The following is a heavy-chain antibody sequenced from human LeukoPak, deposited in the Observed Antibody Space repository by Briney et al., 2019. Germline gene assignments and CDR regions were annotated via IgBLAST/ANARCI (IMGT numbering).Heavy chain of an antibody. V-gene: IGHV4-59*01. D-gene: IGHD3-10*01. Sequence: TSETLSLTCTVSGGSISSYYWSWIRQPPGKGLEWIGYIYYSGSTNYNPSLKSRVTISVDTSKNQFSLKLSSVTAADTAVYYCARAELLSPFDYWGQGTLVTVSS. CDR1: GGSISSYY. CDR3: ARAELLSPFDY. CDR2: IYYSGST. J-gene: IGHJ4*02.